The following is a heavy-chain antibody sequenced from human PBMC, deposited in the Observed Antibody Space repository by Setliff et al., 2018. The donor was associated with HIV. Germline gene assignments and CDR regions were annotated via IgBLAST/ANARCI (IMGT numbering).Heavy chain of an antibody. CDR1: GYTFSNYG. J-gene: IGHJ5*02. CDR2: INTDTGNP. D-gene: IGHD6-19*01. V-gene: IGHV7-4-1*02. CDR3: ARLSKSTSGWDNWFDP. Sequence: ASVKVSCKASGYTFSNYGMNWVRQAPGQGLEWMGWINTDTGNPTYAQDFTGRFVFSLDTSVSTAYLQISSLKAEDTAVYYCARLSKSTSGWDNWFDPWGQGTLVTVSS.